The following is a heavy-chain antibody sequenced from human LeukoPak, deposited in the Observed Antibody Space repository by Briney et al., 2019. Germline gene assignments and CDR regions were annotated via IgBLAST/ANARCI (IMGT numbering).Heavy chain of an antibody. J-gene: IGHJ3*02. CDR2: IYYSGST. V-gene: IGHV4-39*01. CDR3: ARSDDFWSGLLYAFDI. D-gene: IGHD3-3*01. CDR1: GGSISSSSYY. Sequence: PSETLSLTCTVSGGSISSSSYYWGWIRQPPGKGLEWIGSIYYSGSTYYNPSLKSRVTISVDTSKNQFSLKLSSVTAADTAVYYCARSDDFWSGLLYAFDIWGQGTMVTVSS.